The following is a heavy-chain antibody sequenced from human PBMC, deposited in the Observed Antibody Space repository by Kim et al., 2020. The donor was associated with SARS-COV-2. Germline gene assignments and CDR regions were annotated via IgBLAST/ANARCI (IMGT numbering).Heavy chain of an antibody. CDR1: GFTFSSYS. V-gene: IGHV3-21*01. J-gene: IGHJ6*02. D-gene: IGHD6-13*01. CDR3: ARARPAGNYYYYGMDV. CDR2: ISSSSSYI. Sequence: GGSLRLSCAASGFTFSSYSMNWVRQAPGKGLEWVSSISSSSSYIYYADSVKGRFTISRDNAKNSLYLQMNSRRAEDTAVYYCARARPAGNYYYYGMDVWGQGTTVTVSS.